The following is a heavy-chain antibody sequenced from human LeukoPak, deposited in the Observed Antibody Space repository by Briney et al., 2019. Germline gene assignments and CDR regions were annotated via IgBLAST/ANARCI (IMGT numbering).Heavy chain of an antibody. J-gene: IGHJ6*02. CDR3: TRHENADSSGPYGMDV. V-gene: IGHV3-73*01. CDR2: IRSKPNNYAT. D-gene: IGHD4-17*01. Sequence: HPGGSLRLSCAASGFTFSGSAIHWVRQASGRGLEWIGRIRSKPNNYATAYAASVQGRFTISRDDSKNTAYLQMNSLKTEDTAVYYCTRHENADSSGPYGMDVWGQGTTVTVSS. CDR1: GFTFSGSA.